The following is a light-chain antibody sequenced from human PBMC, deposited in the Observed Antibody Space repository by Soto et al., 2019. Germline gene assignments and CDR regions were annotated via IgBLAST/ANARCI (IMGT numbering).Light chain of an antibody. J-gene: IGKJ3*01. CDR1: QSVSTY. CDR3: QQCAEWPET. CDR2: DAS. V-gene: IGKV3-11*01. Sequence: EIVLTQSPATLSLSPGERAILSCRASQSVSTYLAWYQQKPGQAPRLLIFDASNRATGIPARFSGSGSGTDFTITISILETEDFAVYYCQQCAEWPETFVPGTKVDIK.